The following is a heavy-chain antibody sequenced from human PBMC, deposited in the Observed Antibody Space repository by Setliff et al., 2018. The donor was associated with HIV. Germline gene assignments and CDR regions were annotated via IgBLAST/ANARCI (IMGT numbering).Heavy chain of an antibody. J-gene: IGHJ3*02. D-gene: IGHD3-22*01. CDR3: VRVSSSGYYGEGAFDI. CDR2: IYNTGRT. CDR1: GDSITRGSY. Sequence: SETLSLTCSVSGDSITRGSYWGWARQPPGKGLEWLGHIYNTGRTYDNPTLKSRVTISVDTSKNQFSLELTSVTAVDTAVFYCVRVSSSGYYGEGAFDIWGQGTVVTVSS. V-gene: IGHV4-38-2*02.